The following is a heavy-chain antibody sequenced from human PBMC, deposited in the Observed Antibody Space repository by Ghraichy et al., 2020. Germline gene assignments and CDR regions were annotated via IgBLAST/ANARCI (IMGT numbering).Heavy chain of an antibody. V-gene: IGHV4-34*01. D-gene: IGHD3-16*02. J-gene: IGHJ6*03. CDR2: INHSGST. CDR1: GGSFSGYY. CDR3: ARGDYDYVWGSYRYPPRYYYYYMDV. Sequence: SETLSLTCAVYGGSFSGYYWSWIRQPPGKGLEWIGEINHSGSTNYNPSLKSRVTISVDTSKNQFSLKLSSVTAADTAVYYCARGDYDYVWGSYRYPPRYYYYYMDVWGKGTTVTVSS.